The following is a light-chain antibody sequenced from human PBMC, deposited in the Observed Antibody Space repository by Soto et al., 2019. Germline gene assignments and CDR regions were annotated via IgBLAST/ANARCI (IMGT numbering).Light chain of an antibody. Sequence: DIVLTQSPATLSLSPGERATLSCRASQSVSRDFAWYQQKPGQAPGLLIYDASNRATGIPARFSGSGSGTDFTLTINSLEAEDFAVYYCQHRHNFGPGTKVDFK. CDR1: QSVSRD. J-gene: IGKJ3*01. CDR2: DAS. CDR3: QHRHN. V-gene: IGKV3-11*01.